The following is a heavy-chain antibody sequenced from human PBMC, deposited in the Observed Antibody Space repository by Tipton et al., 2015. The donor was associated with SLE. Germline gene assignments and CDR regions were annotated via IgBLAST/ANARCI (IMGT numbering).Heavy chain of an antibody. Sequence: TLSLTCTVSGGSISSSSYYWGWIRQPPGKGLEWIGSIYYSGSTYYNPSLKSRVTISVDTSKNQFSLKLSSVTAADTAVYYCARLHHSSGPYWGQGTLVTFSS. CDR3: ARLHHSSGPY. CDR1: GGSISSSSYY. D-gene: IGHD6-19*01. V-gene: IGHV4-39*07. CDR2: IYYSGST. J-gene: IGHJ4*02.